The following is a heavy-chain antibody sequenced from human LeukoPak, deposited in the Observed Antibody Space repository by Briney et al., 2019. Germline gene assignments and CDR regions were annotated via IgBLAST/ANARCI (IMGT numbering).Heavy chain of an antibody. CDR3: ARLYYYDTKRIFDI. D-gene: IGHD3-22*01. V-gene: IGHV4-31*03. CDR2: IYYSGTT. Sequence: PSETLSLTCTVSGGSISSSTYFWNWVRQHPGKGLEWIGYIYYSGTTSYTPSLDSRIIMSLDMSKNQFSLRLSSVTAADTAVYYCARLYYYDTKRIFDIWGQGTMVTVSS. J-gene: IGHJ3*02. CDR1: GGSISSSTYF.